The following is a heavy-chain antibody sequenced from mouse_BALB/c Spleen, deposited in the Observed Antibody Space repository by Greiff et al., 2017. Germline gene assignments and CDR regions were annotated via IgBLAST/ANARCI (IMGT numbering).Heavy chain of an antibody. V-gene: IGHV5-17*02. CDR3: ADYYFDY. CDR1: GFTFSSFG. J-gene: IGHJ2*01. CDR2: ISSGSSTI. Sequence: EVKLEESGGGLVQPGGSRKLSCAASGFTFSSFGMHWVRQAPEKGLEWVAYISSGSSTIYYADTVKGRFTISRDNPKNTLFLQMTSLRSEDTAMYYCADYYFDYWGQGTTLTVSS.